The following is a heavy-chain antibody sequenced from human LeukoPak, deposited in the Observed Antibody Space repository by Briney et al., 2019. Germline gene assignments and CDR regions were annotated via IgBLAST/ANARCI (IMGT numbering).Heavy chain of an antibody. V-gene: IGHV3-30*18. D-gene: IGHD2-21*02. J-gene: IGHJ4*02. CDR3: AKGICGGDCYLNY. Sequence: SGGSLRLSCAASGFTFSSYGMHWVRQAPGKGLEWVAVISYDGSNKYYADSVKGRFTISRDNSKNTLYPQMNSLRAEDTAVYYCAKGICGGDCYLNYWGQGTLVTVSS. CDR1: GFTFSSYG. CDR2: ISYDGSNK.